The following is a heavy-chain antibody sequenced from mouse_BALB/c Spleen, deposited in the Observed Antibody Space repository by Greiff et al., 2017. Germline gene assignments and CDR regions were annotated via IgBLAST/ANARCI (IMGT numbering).Heavy chain of an antibody. CDR3: ARAGTWAMDY. CDR2: ISSGSSTI. J-gene: IGHJ4*01. Sequence: EVQRVESGGGLVQPGGSRKLSCAASGFTFSSFGMHWVRQAPEKGLEWVAYISSGSSTIYYADTVKGRFTISRDNPKNTLFLQMTSLRSEDTAMYYCARAGTWAMDYWGQGTSVTVSS. V-gene: IGHV5-17*02. CDR1: GFTFSSFG. D-gene: IGHD4-1*01.